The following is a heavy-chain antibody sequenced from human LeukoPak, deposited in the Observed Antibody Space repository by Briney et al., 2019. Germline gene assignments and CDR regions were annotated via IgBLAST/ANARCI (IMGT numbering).Heavy chain of an antibody. CDR3: ARDRPYYDSSGYVD. D-gene: IGHD3-22*01. CDR1: GFTFSSYG. CDR2: IWYDGSNK. J-gene: IGHJ4*02. Sequence: PGRSLRLSCAASGFTFSSYGMHWVRQAPGKGLEWVAVIWYDGSNKYYADSVKGRFTISRDNSKNTLYLQMNSLRAEDTAVYYCARDRPYYDSSGYVDWGQGTLVTVSS. V-gene: IGHV3-33*01.